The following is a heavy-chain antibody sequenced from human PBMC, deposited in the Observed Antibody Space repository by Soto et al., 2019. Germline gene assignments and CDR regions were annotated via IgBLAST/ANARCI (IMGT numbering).Heavy chain of an antibody. CDR1: GGTFSSYA. CDR3: ARAGDTAMDYYYYGMDV. D-gene: IGHD5-18*01. CDR2: IIPIFGTA. J-gene: IGHJ6*02. V-gene: IGHV1-69*13. Sequence: SVKVSCKAPGGTFSSYAISWVRQAPGQGLEWMGGIIPIFGTANYAQKFQGRVTITADESTSTAYMELSSLRSEDTAVYYCARAGDTAMDYYYYGMDVWGQGTTVTVSS.